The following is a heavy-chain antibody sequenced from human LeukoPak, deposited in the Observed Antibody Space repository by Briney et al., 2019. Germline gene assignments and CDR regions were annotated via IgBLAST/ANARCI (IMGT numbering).Heavy chain of an antibody. Sequence: GASVTVSCKASGYTFTGYYMHWVRQAPGQGLEWMGWINPNSGGTNYAQKFQGRVTMTRDTSISTAYMELSRLRSDDTAVYYCARVTAYSSSSSYFDYWGQGTLVTVSS. D-gene: IGHD6-6*01. CDR3: ARVTAYSSSSSYFDY. J-gene: IGHJ4*02. CDR2: INPNSGGT. V-gene: IGHV1-2*02. CDR1: GYTFTGYY.